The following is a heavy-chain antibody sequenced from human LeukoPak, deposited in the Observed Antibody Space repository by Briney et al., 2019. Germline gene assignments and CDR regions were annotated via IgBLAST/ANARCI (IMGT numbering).Heavy chain of an antibody. CDR3: AHSEMTAVTPSLAAAGTFDY. Sequence: SGPTLVNPTQTLTLTCTFSGFSLSTNGVGVGWIRQPPGKALEWLALIYWDDDKRYSPSLKSRLTITKETSKNQVVLIMTNMDPVDTATYYCAHSEMTAVTPSLAAAGTFDYWGQGTLVTVSS. J-gene: IGHJ4*02. CDR1: GFSLSTNGVG. D-gene: IGHD6-13*01. V-gene: IGHV2-5*02. CDR2: IYWDDDK.